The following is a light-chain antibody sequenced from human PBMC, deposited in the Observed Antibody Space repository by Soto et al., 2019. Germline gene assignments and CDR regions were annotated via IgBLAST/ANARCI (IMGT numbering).Light chain of an antibody. Sequence: EILMTQSPASLSVSPGERATLACRASQSVRNKLAWYQQKAGQAPRLLISGISTMATGISARFSGSGSGTEFFLTINGLQSEDFAVYYCQQYNDSPGTFGQGTRVEIK. CDR2: GIS. V-gene: IGKV3D-15*01. CDR3: QQYNDSPGT. CDR1: QSVRNK. J-gene: IGKJ1*01.